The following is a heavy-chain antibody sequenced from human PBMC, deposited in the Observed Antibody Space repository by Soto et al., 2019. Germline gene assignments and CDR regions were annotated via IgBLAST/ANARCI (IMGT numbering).Heavy chain of an antibody. CDR3: ARVRGYSGYDPYYFDY. Sequence: ASVKVSCKASGYTFTSYAMHWVRQAPGQRLEWMGWINAGNGNTKYSQKFQGRVTITRDTSASTAYMELSSLRSEDTAVYYCARVRGYSGYDPYYFDYWGQGTLVTVSS. CDR1: GYTFTSYA. J-gene: IGHJ4*02. CDR2: INAGNGNT. V-gene: IGHV1-3*01. D-gene: IGHD5-12*01.